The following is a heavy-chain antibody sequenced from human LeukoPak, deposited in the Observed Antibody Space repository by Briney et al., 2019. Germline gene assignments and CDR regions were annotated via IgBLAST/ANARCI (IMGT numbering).Heavy chain of an antibody. Sequence: PSETLSLTCNVSGDSISSSPYYWGWIRQPPGKGLEWIASVYSSGTTYYTPSLKSRVTISIDTSKSQFSLRLSSVTAADTAVYYCVTYGGPAAGLDYWGQGSLVTVSS. V-gene: IGHV4-39*01. J-gene: IGHJ4*02. CDR1: GDSISSSPYY. CDR2: VYSSGTT. CDR3: VTYGGPAAGLDY. D-gene: IGHD6-13*01.